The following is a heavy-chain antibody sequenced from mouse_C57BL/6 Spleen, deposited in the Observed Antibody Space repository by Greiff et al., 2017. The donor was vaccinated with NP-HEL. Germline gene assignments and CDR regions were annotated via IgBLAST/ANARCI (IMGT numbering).Heavy chain of an antibody. Sequence: QVQLQQSGAELVRPGTSVKVSCKASGYAFTNYLIEWVKQRPGQGLEWIGVINPGSGGTNYNEKFKGKATLTADKSSSTAYMQLSSLTSEDSAVYFCARFDIYPRYFDVWGTGTTVTVSS. CDR2: INPGSGGT. CDR3: ARFDIYPRYFDV. D-gene: IGHD1-1*01. J-gene: IGHJ1*03. V-gene: IGHV1-54*01. CDR1: GYAFTNYL.